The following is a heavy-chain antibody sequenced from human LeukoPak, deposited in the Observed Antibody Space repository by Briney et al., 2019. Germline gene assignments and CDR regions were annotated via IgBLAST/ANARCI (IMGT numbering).Heavy chain of an antibody. CDR1: GGSISSYY. J-gene: IGHJ4*02. V-gene: IGHV4-59*01. CDR2: IYYSGST. D-gene: IGHD6-6*01. Sequence: SETLSLTCTVSGGSISSYYWSWIRQPPGKGLEGIGYIYYSGSTNYNPSLKSRVTISVDTSKNQFSLKLSSVTAADTAVYYCARDVRLAHFDYWGQGTLVTVSS. CDR3: ARDVRLAHFDY.